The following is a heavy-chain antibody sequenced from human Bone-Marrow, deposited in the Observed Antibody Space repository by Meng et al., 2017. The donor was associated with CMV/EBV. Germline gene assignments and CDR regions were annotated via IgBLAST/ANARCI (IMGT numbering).Heavy chain of an antibody. J-gene: IGHJ5*02. CDR2: INPNGGTT. Sequence: ASVKVSCKASGYTFSDYYMYWVRQAPGQGLEWMRKINPNGGTTRYAQKFQGRVTITRDTSTTTVYMELSSLRSDDTAVYYCARGYDYSNDNGFDAWGQGTLVTVSS. V-gene: IGHV1-46*01. CDR3: ARGYDYSNDNGFDA. D-gene: IGHD4-11*01. CDR1: GYTFSDYY.